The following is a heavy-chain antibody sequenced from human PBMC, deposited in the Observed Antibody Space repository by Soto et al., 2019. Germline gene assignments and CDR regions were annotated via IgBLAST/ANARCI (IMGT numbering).Heavy chain of an antibody. D-gene: IGHD3-22*01. CDR1: GFTFSSYG. CDR2: ISYDGSNK. J-gene: IGHJ4*02. V-gene: IGHV3-30*18. Sequence: GGSLRLSCASSGFTFSSYGMHWVRQAPGKGLEWVAVISYDGSNKYYADSVKGRFTISRDNSKNTLYLQMNSLRAEDTAVYYCAKDFQNLYYYDSSGWGQGTLVTVSS. CDR3: AKDFQNLYYYDSSG.